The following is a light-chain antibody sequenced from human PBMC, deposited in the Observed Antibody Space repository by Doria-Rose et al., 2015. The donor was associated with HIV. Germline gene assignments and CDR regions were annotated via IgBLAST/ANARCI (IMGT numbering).Light chain of an antibody. CDR1: QRVKSSY. CDR3: QQYGTSRGT. V-gene: IGKV3-20*01. J-gene: IGKJ5*01. Sequence: TQSPGTLSLSPGERATLSCRASQRVKSSYLAWYQQKPGQAPRLLIYDASTSATGIPDRFSGSVSGTDFTLTISRLEPEDVAVYYCQQYGTSRGTFGQGTRLEIK. CDR2: DAS.